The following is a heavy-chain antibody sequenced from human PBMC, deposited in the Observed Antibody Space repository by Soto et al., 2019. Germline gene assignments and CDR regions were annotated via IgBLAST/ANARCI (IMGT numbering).Heavy chain of an antibody. CDR2: ISAYNGNT. Sequence: GASVNVSCKASGYTFTSYGISWVRQAPGQGLEWMGWISAYNGNTNYAQKLQGRVTMTTDTSTSTAYMELRSLRSDDTAVYYCARDLVLGTIFGVVIIGYMDVWGQGTMVTVSS. D-gene: IGHD3-3*01. CDR1: GYTFTSYG. CDR3: ARDLVLGTIFGVVIIGYMDV. V-gene: IGHV1-18*01. J-gene: IGHJ6*03.